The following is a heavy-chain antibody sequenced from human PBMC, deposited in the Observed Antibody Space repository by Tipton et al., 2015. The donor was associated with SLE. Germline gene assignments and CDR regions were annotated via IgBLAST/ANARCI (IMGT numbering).Heavy chain of an antibody. V-gene: IGHV4-61*02. Sequence: TLSLTCTVSGSSISSGSYYWSWIRQPAGKGLEWIGRIYTSGSTNYNPSLKSRVTISVDTSKNQFSLKLSSVTAADTAVYYCAGTGDLADYFDYWGQGTLVTVSS. CDR3: AGTGDLADYFDY. D-gene: IGHD7-27*01. J-gene: IGHJ4*02. CDR1: GSSISSGSYY. CDR2: IYTSGST.